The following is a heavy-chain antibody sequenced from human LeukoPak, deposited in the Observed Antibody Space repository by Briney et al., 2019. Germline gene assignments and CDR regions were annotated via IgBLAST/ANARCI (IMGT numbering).Heavy chain of an antibody. J-gene: IGHJ5*02. CDR1: GGSISSSSYY. V-gene: IGHV4-39*01. CDR2: IYYSGST. Sequence: PSETLSLTCTVSGGSISSSSYYWGWIRQPPGKGLEWIGSIYYSGSTYYNPSLKSRVTISVDTSKNQFSLKLSSVTAADTAVYYCARGSQLLGFDPWGQGTLVTVSS. CDR3: ARGSQLLGFDP. D-gene: IGHD2-2*01.